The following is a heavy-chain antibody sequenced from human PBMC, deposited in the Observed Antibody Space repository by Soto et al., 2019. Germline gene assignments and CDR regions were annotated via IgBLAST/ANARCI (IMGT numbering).Heavy chain of an antibody. D-gene: IGHD6-6*01. CDR1: GYTFTSYA. Sequence: ASVKVSCKASGYTFTSYAMHWVRQAPGQRLEWMGWINAGNGNTKYSQKFQGRVTITRDTSASTAYMELSSLRSEDTAVYYCARDPYTNSPYYYYGMDVWGQGTTVTVSS. V-gene: IGHV1-3*01. CDR3: ARDPYTNSPYYYYGMDV. CDR2: INAGNGNT. J-gene: IGHJ6*02.